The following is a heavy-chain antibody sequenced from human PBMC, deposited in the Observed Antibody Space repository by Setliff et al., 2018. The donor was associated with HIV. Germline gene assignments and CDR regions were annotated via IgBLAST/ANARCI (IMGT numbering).Heavy chain of an antibody. V-gene: IGHV3-48*01. D-gene: IGHD3-22*01. CDR1: GFTFSSYS. CDR2: ISSSSSTI. CDR3: ARSFPYYYESGGLYAMDV. Sequence: PGGSLRLSCAASGFTFSSYSMNWVRQAPGKGLEWVSYISSSSSTIYYADSVKGRFTISRDNAKNSLYLQMNSLRAEDTAVYYCARSFPYYYESGGLYAMDVWGLGTTVTVSS. J-gene: IGHJ6*02.